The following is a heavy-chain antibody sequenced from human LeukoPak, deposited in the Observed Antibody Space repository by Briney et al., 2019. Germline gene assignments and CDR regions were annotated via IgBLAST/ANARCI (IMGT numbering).Heavy chain of an antibody. D-gene: IGHD2/OR15-2a*01. V-gene: IGHV3-9*01. CDR3: ATASRLSYDTFDI. CDR2: ISWNSFSI. J-gene: IGHJ3*02. CDR1: GFTFDDYA. Sequence: PGRSLRLSCAASGFTFDDYAMHWVRQAPGKGLEWVSGISWNSFSIGYADSVKGRFTISRDNAKNSLYLQMNSLRAEDTAVYYCATASRLSYDTFDIWGQGTVVTVSS.